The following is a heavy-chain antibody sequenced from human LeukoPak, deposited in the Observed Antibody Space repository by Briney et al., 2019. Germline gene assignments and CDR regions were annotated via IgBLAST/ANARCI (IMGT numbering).Heavy chain of an antibody. CDR2: ISGSGGST. CDR1: GFTFSSYA. D-gene: IGHD2-21*02. CDR3: AKVKPDYCGGDCYSPFDY. V-gene: IGHV3-23*01. Sequence: SGGSLRLSCAASGFTFSSYAVSWVRQAPGKGLEWVSAISGSGGSTYYADSVKGRFTISRDNSKNTLYLQMNSLRAEDTAVYYCAKVKPDYCGGDCYSPFDYWGQGTLVTVSS. J-gene: IGHJ4*02.